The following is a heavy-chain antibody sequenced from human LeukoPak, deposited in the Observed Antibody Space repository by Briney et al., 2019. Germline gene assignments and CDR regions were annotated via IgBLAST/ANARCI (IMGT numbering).Heavy chain of an antibody. CDR2: IIPIFGTA. CDR3: ARRLHCSSTSCHYYFDY. CDR1: GGTFSSYA. D-gene: IGHD2-2*01. J-gene: IGHJ4*02. Sequence: ASVKVSCKASGGTFSSYAISWVRQAPGQGLEWMGGIIPIFGTANYAQKFQGRVTITADESTSTAYMELSSLRSEDTAVYYCARRLHCSSTSCHYYFDYWGQGTLVTVSS. V-gene: IGHV1-69*13.